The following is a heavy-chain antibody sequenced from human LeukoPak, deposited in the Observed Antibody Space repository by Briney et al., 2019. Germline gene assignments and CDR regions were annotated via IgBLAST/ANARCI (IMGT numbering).Heavy chain of an antibody. CDR1: GFTFSGSA. Sequence: SGGSLRLSCAASGFTFSGSALHWVRQASGKGLEWVGRIRGTANGYATAYAASVKGRFTISRDDSKNTAYLQMDSLKTEDTAVYYCTGNYYGSGSYADFDYWGQGTLVTVSS. CDR3: TGNYYGSGSYADFDY. D-gene: IGHD3-10*01. J-gene: IGHJ4*02. V-gene: IGHV3-73*01. CDR2: IRGTANGYAT.